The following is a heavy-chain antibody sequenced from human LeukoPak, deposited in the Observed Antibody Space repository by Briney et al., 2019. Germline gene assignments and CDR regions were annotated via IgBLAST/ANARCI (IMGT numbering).Heavy chain of an antibody. CDR3: ARTRSQAISAQYFDY. J-gene: IGHJ4*02. CDR1: GGSVSSYS. V-gene: IGHV4-59*08. Sequence: NPSETLSLTCTVSGGSVSSYSWSWIRQPPGKGLEWIGYFYYSGSTNYNPSLKSRVTISVDTSKSQFSLNLTSVTAADTAVYYFARTRSQAISAQYFDYWGQGTLVTVSS. D-gene: IGHD2-2*02. CDR2: FYYSGST.